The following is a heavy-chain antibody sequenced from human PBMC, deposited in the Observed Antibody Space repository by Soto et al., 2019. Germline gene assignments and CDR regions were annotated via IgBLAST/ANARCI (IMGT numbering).Heavy chain of an antibody. CDR2: ISGSAGTI. J-gene: IGHJ3*01. V-gene: IGHV3-23*01. D-gene: IGHD2-2*01. CDR1: GFTFTNFA. Sequence: PGGSLRLSCVASGFTFTNFAMSWVRQAPGKGLEWVSSISGSAGTIHYADSVKGRFTVSRDSSKNTVFLQLNSLRAEDTALYYCAKDIVVVPAASDAFDVWGQGTMVTVSS. CDR3: AKDIVVVPAASDAFDV.